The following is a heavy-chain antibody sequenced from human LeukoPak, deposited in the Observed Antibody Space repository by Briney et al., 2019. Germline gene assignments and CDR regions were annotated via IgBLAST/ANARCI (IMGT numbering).Heavy chain of an antibody. J-gene: IGHJ4*02. Sequence: SETLSLTCTVFGGSISSSGFFWGWIRQPPGKGLEWIGSIFYSGSTYHNPSLKSRVTISVDTSKNQFSLKLSSVTAADTAVYYCAAHYDGKPYFDYWGQGTLVTVSS. CDR2: IFYSGST. CDR1: GGSISSSGFF. CDR3: AAHYDGKPYFDY. D-gene: IGHD3-22*01. V-gene: IGHV4-39*01.